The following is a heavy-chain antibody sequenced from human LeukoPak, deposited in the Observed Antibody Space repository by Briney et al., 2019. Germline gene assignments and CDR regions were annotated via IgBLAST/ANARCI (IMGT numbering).Heavy chain of an antibody. Sequence: GASVKVSCKASGYTFTSYYMHWVRQAPEQGLEWMGWMNPNSGNTGYAQKFQGRVTMTRNTSISTAYMELSSLRSEDTAVYYCARDPYGSGRGWFDPWGQGTLVTVSS. CDR3: ARDPYGSGRGWFDP. CDR1: GYTFTSYY. CDR2: MNPNSGNT. J-gene: IGHJ5*02. V-gene: IGHV1-8*02. D-gene: IGHD3-10*01.